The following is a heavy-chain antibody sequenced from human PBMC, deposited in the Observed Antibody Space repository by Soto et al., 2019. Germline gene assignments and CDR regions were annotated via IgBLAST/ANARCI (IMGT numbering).Heavy chain of an antibody. Sequence: QVHLVQSGAEVKKPGASVTFPCKASGYTFSNYYMHWVRQAPGQGLEWVGIINPSGGGTTYAKNFQGRVTMTRDTSTSTVYMELNSLRSEDTAVYYCARGPKLTDFGDRGYYGMDVWGHGTTVTVSS. V-gene: IGHV1-46*01. J-gene: IGHJ6*01. D-gene: IGHD4-17*01. CDR3: ARGPKLTDFGDRGYYGMDV. CDR2: INPSGGGT. CDR1: GYTFSNYY.